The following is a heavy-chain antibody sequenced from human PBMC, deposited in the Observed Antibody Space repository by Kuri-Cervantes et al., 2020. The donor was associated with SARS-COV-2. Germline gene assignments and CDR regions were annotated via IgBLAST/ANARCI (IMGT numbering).Heavy chain of an antibody. J-gene: IGHJ6*03. CDR3: ARGGYDFWSDPQDQQYYMDV. Sequence: SETLSLTCTVSGGSISSSSYYWGWIRQPPGKGLEWIGYIYYSGSTNYNPSLKSRVTISVDTSKNQFSLKLSSVTAADTAVYYCARGGYDFWSDPQDQQYYMDVWGKGTTVTVSS. CDR2: IYYSGST. V-gene: IGHV4-61*05. CDR1: GGSISSSSYY. D-gene: IGHD3-3*01.